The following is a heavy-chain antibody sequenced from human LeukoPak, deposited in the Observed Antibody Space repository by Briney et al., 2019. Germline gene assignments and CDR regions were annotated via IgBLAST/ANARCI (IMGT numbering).Heavy chain of an antibody. CDR2: IYYTGST. D-gene: IGHD2-15*01. V-gene: IGHV4-39*07. Sequence: SETLSLTCAVSGASISGSGYYLGWIRQPPGKGLEWIGNIYYTGSTYYNASLQSRVTISIDMSKNQFSLKLSSVTAADTAVYYCARQVVVAATLSWFDPWGQGTLVTVSS. J-gene: IGHJ5*02. CDR3: ARQVVVAATLSWFDP. CDR1: GASISGSGYY.